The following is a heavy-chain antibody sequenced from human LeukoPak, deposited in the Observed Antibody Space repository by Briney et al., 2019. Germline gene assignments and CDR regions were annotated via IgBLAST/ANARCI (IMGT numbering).Heavy chain of an antibody. Sequence: GGSLRLSCAASGFTFSSYAMSWVRQAPGKGLEWVSSISGSGDNTYYADSVKGRFTISRDNAKNSLYLQMNSLRAEDTAMYYCARVTTVVTRKFDYWGQGTLVTVSS. CDR2: ISGSGDNT. J-gene: IGHJ4*02. CDR3: ARVTTVVTRKFDY. D-gene: IGHD4-23*01. CDR1: GFTFSSYA. V-gene: IGHV3-23*01.